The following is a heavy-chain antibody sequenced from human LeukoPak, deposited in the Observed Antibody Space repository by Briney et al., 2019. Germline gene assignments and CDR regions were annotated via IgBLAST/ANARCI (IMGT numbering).Heavy chain of an antibody. V-gene: IGHV5-51*01. CDR1: GYSVTSYW. J-gene: IGHJ4*02. CDR3: ARRGEAAGYFDY. CDR2: IYPGDSDT. D-gene: IGHD6-13*01. Sequence: GESLKFSCKGSGYSVTSYWIGWVRQTPGKGLEWMGIIYPGDSDTRYSPSFQGQVTMSADKSISTAYLQWSSLKASDTAMYYCARRGEAAGYFDYWGQGTLVTVSS.